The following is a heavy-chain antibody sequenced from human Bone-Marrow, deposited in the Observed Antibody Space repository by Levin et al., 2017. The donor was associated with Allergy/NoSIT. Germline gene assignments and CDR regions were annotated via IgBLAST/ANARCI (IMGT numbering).Heavy chain of an antibody. CDR1: GGSFSNHA. Sequence: AASVKVSCKATGGSFSNHAVSWVRQASGQGLEWMGGIIPMFRTPKYAQKFQGRVTITADESTNIAYMELSSLRSEDTAMYFCVTTSDLWSALNWFDSWGQGTLVTVSS. D-gene: IGHD3-3*01. V-gene: IGHV1-69*13. CDR3: VTTSDLWSALNWFDS. J-gene: IGHJ5*01. CDR2: IIPMFRTP.